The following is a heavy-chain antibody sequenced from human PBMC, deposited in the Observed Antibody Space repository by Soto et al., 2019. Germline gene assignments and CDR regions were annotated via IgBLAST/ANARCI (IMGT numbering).Heavy chain of an antibody. CDR2: ISSSSSYI. J-gene: IGHJ4*02. V-gene: IGHV3-21*01. Sequence: GGSLRLSCAASGFTFSSYSMNWVRQAPGKGLEWVSSISSSSSYIYYADSVKGRFTISRDNAKNSLYLQMNSLRAEDTAVYYCAVGRVGNSGYDSNWGQGTLVTVSS. D-gene: IGHD5-12*01. CDR1: GFTFSSYS. CDR3: AVGRVGNSGYDSN.